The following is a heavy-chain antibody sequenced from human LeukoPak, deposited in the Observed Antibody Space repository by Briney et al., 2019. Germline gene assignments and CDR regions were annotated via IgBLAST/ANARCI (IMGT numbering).Heavy chain of an antibody. D-gene: IGHD3-10*01. CDR3: ARDPGHYGSGSYYRGFDY. V-gene: IGHV3-11*04. CDR1: GFTFSDYY. J-gene: IGHJ4*02. CDR2: ISSSGSTI. Sequence: PGGSLRLSCAASGFTFSDYYMSWIRQAPGKGLEWVSYISSSGSTIYYADSVKGRFTISRDNAKNSLYLQMNSLRAEDTAVYYCARDPGHYGSGSYYRGFDYWGQGTLVTVSS.